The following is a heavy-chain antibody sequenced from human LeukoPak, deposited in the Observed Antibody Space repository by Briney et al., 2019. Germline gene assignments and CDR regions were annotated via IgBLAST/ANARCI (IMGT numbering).Heavy chain of an antibody. Sequence: GGSLRLSCAASGFTFSSYAMHWVRQAPGKGLEYVSAISSNGGSTYYANSVKGRFTISRDNSKNTLYLQMNSLRAEDTAVYYCAKDPSWRWLQLYFDYWGQGTLVTVSS. D-gene: IGHD5-24*01. CDR2: ISSNGGST. V-gene: IGHV3-64*01. CDR3: AKDPSWRWLQLYFDY. CDR1: GFTFSSYA. J-gene: IGHJ4*02.